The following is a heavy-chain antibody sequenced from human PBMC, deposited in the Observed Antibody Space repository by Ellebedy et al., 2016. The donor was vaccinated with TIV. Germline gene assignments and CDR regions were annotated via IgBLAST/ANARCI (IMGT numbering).Heavy chain of an antibody. Sequence: MPSETLSLTCAVYGGSFSGYYWSWIRQPPGKGLEWIGEINHSGSTNYNPSLKSRVTISVDTSKNQFSLKLSSVTAEDTAVYYCARSYNSGGYFDYWGQGTLVTVSS. D-gene: IGHD1-1*01. CDR3: ARSYNSGGYFDY. CDR2: INHSGST. J-gene: IGHJ4*02. CDR1: GGSFSGYY. V-gene: IGHV4-34*01.